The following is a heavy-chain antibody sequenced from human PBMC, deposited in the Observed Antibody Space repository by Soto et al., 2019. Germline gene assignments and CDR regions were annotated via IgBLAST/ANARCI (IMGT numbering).Heavy chain of an antibody. V-gene: IGHV3-23*01. Sequence: PGGSLRLSCAASGFTFSSYAMSWVLQAPGKWLEWVSAISGSGGSTYYADSVKGRFTISRDNSKNTLYLQMNSLRADDTAVYYCAKGIYGSGSYYGGGQEGGDYYYGMDVWGQGTTVTVSS. CDR1: GFTFSSYA. CDR2: ISGSGGST. CDR3: AKGIYGSGSYYGGGQEGGDYYYGMDV. J-gene: IGHJ6*02. D-gene: IGHD3-10*01.